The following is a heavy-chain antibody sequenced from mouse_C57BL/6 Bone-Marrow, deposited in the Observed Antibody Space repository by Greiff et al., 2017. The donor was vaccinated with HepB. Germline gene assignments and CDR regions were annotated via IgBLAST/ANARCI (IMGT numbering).Heavy chain of an antibody. CDR3: ARVNDYDVGYYAMDY. CDR1: GYTFTGYW. J-gene: IGHJ4*01. D-gene: IGHD2-4*01. CDR2: ILPGSGST. Sequence: VQLQQSGAELMKPGASVKLSCKATGYTFTGYWIEWVKQRPGHGLEWIGEILPGSGSTNYNEKFKGKATFTADTSSNTAYMQLSSLTTKDSAIYYCARVNDYDVGYYAMDYWGQGTSVTVSS. V-gene: IGHV1-9*01.